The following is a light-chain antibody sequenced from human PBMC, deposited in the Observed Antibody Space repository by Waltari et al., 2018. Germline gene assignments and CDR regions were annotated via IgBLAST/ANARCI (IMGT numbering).Light chain of an antibody. CDR1: QSVSSTY. CDR3: QQYGSSPYT. Sequence: EIVLTQSPGTLSLSPGERATLSCRARQSVSSTYLAWYQQKPGQAPRLLIYGASSRATGIPDRFSGSGSGTDFTLTISRLGPEDFAVYYCQQYGSSPYTFGQGTKLESK. CDR2: GAS. V-gene: IGKV3-20*01. J-gene: IGKJ2*01.